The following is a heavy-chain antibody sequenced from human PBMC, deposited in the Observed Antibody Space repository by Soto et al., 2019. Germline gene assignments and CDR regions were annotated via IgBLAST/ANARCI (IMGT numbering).Heavy chain of an antibody. V-gene: IGHV4-30-4*01. CDR3: ARGRGYGYGIDY. D-gene: IGHD5-18*01. CDR1: GGPISSGDHF. Sequence: TLSLTCTVSGGPISSGDHFWSWIRQPPGKGLESIVYISYGGTTYYNPSLQSRITISVDTSKNQFSLKLSSVTAADTVIYYCARGRGYGYGIDYWGQGTLVTVSS. CDR2: ISYGGTT. J-gene: IGHJ4*02.